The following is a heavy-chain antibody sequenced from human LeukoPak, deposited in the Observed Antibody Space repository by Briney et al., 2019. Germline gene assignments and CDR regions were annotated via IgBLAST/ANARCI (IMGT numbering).Heavy chain of an antibody. V-gene: IGHV1-69*13. J-gene: IGHJ3*02. D-gene: IGHD1-26*01. CDR1: GGTFSSYA. CDR3: ARGHREWALGVSYSGDAFDI. CDR2: IIPIFGTA. Sequence: GASVKVSCKASGGTFSSYAISWVRQAPGQGLEWMGGIIPIFGTAHYAQKFQGRVTNTADESTSTAYMELSSMRSEDTAVYYCARGHREWALGVSYSGDAFDIWGQGTMVTVSS.